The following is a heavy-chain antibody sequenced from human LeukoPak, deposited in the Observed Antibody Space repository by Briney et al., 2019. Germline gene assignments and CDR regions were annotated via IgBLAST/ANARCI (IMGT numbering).Heavy chain of an antibody. CDR2: IYYSGST. D-gene: IGHD2-2*01. Sequence: SETLSLTCSVSGASISSYYWTWIRQPPGKGLEWIGHIYYSGSTTYTPSLKSRVTISVDTSKNQFSLKLTSVTAADTAMYYCARGVGCSSTSCYPNWFDPWGLGTLVTVSS. CDR3: ARGVGCSSTSCYPNWFDP. V-gene: IGHV4-59*01. CDR1: GASISSYY. J-gene: IGHJ5*02.